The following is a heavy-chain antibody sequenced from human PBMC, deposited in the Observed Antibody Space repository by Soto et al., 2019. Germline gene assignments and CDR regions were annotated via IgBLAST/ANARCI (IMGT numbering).Heavy chain of an antibody. CDR3: ARLGGYPYYGMDV. CDR1: GGSISSSSYY. V-gene: IGHV4-39*01. J-gene: IGHJ6*02. Sequence: PSETLSLTCTVSGGSISSSSYYWGWIRQPPGKGLEWIGSIYYSGSTYYNPSLKSRVTISVDTSKNQFSLKLSSVTAADTAVYYCARLGGYPYYGMDVWGQGTTVTVSS. CDR2: IYYSGST. D-gene: IGHD1-26*01.